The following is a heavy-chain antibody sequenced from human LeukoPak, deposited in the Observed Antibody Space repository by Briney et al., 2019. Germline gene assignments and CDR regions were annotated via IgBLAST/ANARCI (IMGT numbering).Heavy chain of an antibody. CDR3: ERVLYSGSYFDY. D-gene: IGHD1-26*01. J-gene: IGHJ4*02. Sequence: PGRSLRLSCAASGFTFSSYAMHWVRQAPGKGLEWVAVISYDGSNKYYADSVKGRFTISRDNSKNTLYLQMNRLRAEDTAVYYCERVLYSGSYFDYWGQGTLVTVSS. CDR2: ISYDGSNK. V-gene: IGHV3-30-3*01. CDR1: GFTFSSYA.